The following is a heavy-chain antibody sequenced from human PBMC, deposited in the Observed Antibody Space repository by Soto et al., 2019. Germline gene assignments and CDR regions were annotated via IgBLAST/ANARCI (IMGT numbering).Heavy chain of an antibody. Sequence: GGSLRLSCMASGFIFSNFGMHWVRQAPGKGLEWVAVISSDEKIKQYADSVRGRFAISRDNSKNTLYLQMTSLRAEDTAIYYCARGLRSVLDYWGQGTLVTVSS. V-gene: IGHV3-33*01. J-gene: IGHJ4*02. CDR2: ISSDEKIK. CDR1: GFIFSNFG. CDR3: ARGLRSVLDY. D-gene: IGHD6-6*01.